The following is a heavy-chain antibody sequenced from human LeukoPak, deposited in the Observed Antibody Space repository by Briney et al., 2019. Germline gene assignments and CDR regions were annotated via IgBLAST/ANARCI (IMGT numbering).Heavy chain of an antibody. V-gene: IGHV1-2*02. CDR3: AREGSGYTYGRGSYFDY. D-gene: IGHD5-18*01. CDR1: GYTFTGYY. Sequence: ASVMVSCRASGYTFTGYYMHWLRQAPGQGLEWMGWSNPNSGGTNYAQKFQGRVTMTRDTSISTAYMDLSGLRPDDTAVYYCAREGSGYTYGRGSYFDYWGHGILVTVSS. CDR2: SNPNSGGT. J-gene: IGHJ4*01.